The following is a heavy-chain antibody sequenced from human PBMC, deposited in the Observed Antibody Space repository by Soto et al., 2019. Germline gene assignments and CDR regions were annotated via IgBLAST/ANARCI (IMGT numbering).Heavy chain of an antibody. CDR2: IIPVLDLS. V-gene: IGHV1-69*02. CDR3: AKKFGPSAFDL. D-gene: IGHD1-26*01. Sequence: QVQLVQSGAEVKKPGSSVKVSCKASGGTFTDYTITWVRQAPGQGLEWMGRIIPVLDLSNYAQKLQGRVTITADKSTTTSYMELSVLTSEDTAVYYCAKKFGPSAFDLWGRGTLVTVSS. J-gene: IGHJ2*01. CDR1: GGTFTDYT.